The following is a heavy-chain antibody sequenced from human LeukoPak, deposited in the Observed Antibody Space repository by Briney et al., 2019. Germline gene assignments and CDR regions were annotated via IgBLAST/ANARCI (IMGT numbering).Heavy chain of an antibody. CDR1: GYTFTGYY. CDR3: ASGWYSYGLWAFDI. J-gene: IGHJ3*02. Sequence: ASVKVSCKASGYTFTGYYMHWVRQAPGQGLEWMGRINPNSGGTNYAQKFQGRVTMTRDTSISTAYMELSRLRSDDTAVYYCASGWYSYGLWAFDIWGQGTMVTVSS. D-gene: IGHD5-18*01. V-gene: IGHV1-2*06. CDR2: INPNSGGT.